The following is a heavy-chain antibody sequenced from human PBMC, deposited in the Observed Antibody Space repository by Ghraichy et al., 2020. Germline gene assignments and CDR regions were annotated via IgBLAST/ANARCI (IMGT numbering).Heavy chain of an antibody. CDR3: TTVYFGDYVGPGN. J-gene: IGHJ4*02. Sequence: GGSLRLSCAASGFTFSPAWMSWVRQAPGKGLEWVGRIKSKTDGGTTDYAAPVKGRFTISRDDSKNMLYLHMTSLRAEDTAVYYGTTVYFGDYVGPGNWGQGTLVTVSS. D-gene: IGHD4-17*01. CDR1: GFTFSPAW. V-gene: IGHV3-15*01. CDR2: IKSKTDGGTT.